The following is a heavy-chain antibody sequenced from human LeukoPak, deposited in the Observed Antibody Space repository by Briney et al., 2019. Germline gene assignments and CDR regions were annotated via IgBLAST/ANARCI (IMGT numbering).Heavy chain of an antibody. CDR1: GYTFTSYG. D-gene: IGHD6-19*01. V-gene: IGHV1-2*06. CDR3: ARALAASD. Sequence: ASVKVSCKASGYTFTSYGISWVRQAPGQGLEWMGRINPNSGGTNYAQKLQGRVTMTRDTSISTAYMELSRPRSDDTAVYYCARALAASDWGQGTLVTVSS. CDR2: INPNSGGT. J-gene: IGHJ4*02.